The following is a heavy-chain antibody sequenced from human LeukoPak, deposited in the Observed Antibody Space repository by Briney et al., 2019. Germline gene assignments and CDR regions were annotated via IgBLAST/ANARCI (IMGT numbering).Heavy chain of an antibody. CDR2: IYYSGSA. V-gene: IGHV4-59*01. J-gene: IGHJ6*03. D-gene: IGHD3-22*01. Sequence: KPSETLSLTCTVSGGSISGYYWSWIRQPPGKGLDWIGYIYYSGSANYNPSLKSRVTMSVDTSKNQFSLKLTSVTAADTAVYYCARIGYDSAYYMDVWGKGTTVTVSS. CDR1: GGSISGYY. CDR3: ARIGYDSAYYMDV.